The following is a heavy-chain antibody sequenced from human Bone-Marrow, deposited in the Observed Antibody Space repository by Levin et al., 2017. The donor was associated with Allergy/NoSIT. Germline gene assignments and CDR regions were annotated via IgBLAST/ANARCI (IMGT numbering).Heavy chain of an antibody. CDR3: ATVRITMVRGVIINRACDWFDP. V-gene: IGHV1-24*01. Sequence: ASVKVSCKVSGYTLTELSMHWVRQAPRKGLEWMGGFDPEDGETIYAQKFQGRVTMTEDTSTDTAYMELSSLRSEDTAVYYCATVRITMVRGVIINRACDWFDPWGQGTLVTVSS. D-gene: IGHD3-10*01. CDR2: FDPEDGET. J-gene: IGHJ5*02. CDR1: GYTLTELS.